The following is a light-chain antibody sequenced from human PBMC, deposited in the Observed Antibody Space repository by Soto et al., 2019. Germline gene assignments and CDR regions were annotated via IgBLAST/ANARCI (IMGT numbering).Light chain of an antibody. CDR3: QQYDSTPWT. V-gene: IGKV3-20*01. CDR1: QRLSSSS. J-gene: IGKJ1*01. CDR2: CAS. Sequence: EIVLTQSPGTLSLSPGERAALSCRASQRLSSSSLAWYQQKPGHGPRLLIYCASRRATGIPDRFSATESGTEFTLTISSLEPEDFEVYFCQQYDSTPWTFGKGTRVESK.